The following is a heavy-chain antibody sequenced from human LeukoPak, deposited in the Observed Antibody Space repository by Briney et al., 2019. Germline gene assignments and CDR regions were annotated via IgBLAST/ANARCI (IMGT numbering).Heavy chain of an antibody. D-gene: IGHD4-17*01. CDR3: ARVEWVTTSPNWFDP. Sequence: SETLSITCTVSGGSISSGDYYWSWIRQPPGKGLEWIGYIYYSGSTYYNPSLKSRVTISVDTSKNQFSLKLSSVTAADTAVYYCARVEWVTTSPNWFDPWGQGTLVTVSS. CDR1: GGSISSGDYY. V-gene: IGHV4-30-4*08. J-gene: IGHJ5*02. CDR2: IYYSGST.